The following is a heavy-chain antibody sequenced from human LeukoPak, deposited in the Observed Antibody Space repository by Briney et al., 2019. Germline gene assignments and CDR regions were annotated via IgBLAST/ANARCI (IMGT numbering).Heavy chain of an antibody. D-gene: IGHD5/OR15-5a*01. CDR3: GRGCSVTICPLWS. CDR1: GGTLSSYA. CDR2: VSGYNGDT. Sequence: GASVKVSCKASGGTLSSYAISWVRQAPGQGLEWMGWVSGYNGDTKYAQKFQGRVTMTTDTSTSTAYMELRSLRPDDTAVYYCGRGCSVTICPLWSWGQGTLVTVSS. V-gene: IGHV1-18*01. J-gene: IGHJ5*02.